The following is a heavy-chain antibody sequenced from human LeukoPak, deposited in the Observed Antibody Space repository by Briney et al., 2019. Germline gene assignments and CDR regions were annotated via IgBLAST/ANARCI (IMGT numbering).Heavy chain of an antibody. Sequence: PGRSLRLSCAASGFTFSSYGMHWVRQAPGKGLEWVAVISYDGSNKYYADSVKGRFTISRDNSKNTLYLQMNSLRAEGTAVYYCAKSEQLANLNYYYGMDVWGQGTTVTVSS. V-gene: IGHV3-30*18. CDR1: GFTFSSYG. CDR3: AKSEQLANLNYYYGMDV. CDR2: ISYDGSNK. D-gene: IGHD6-6*01. J-gene: IGHJ6*02.